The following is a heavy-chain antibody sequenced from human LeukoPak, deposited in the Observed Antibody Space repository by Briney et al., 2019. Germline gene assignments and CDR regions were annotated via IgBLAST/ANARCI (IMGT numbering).Heavy chain of an antibody. V-gene: IGHV4-59*01. CDR2: IYYSGST. CDR1: GGSISSYY. CDR3: ARDTSLAGIAAESVV. D-gene: IGHD6-13*01. Sequence: SETLSLTCTVSGGSISSYYWSWVRQPPGKGLEWVGYIYYSGSTNYNPSLKSRVTRSVDTYKNQFSLKLSSVTAADTAVYYCARDTSLAGIAAESVVWGQGTLVTVSS. J-gene: IGHJ4*02.